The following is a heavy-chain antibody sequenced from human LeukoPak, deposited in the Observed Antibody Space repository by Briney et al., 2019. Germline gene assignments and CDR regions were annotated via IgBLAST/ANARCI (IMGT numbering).Heavy chain of an antibody. V-gene: IGHV3-53*01. Sequence: GGSLRLSCAASGFTVSSNYMSWVRQAPGKGLEWVSVIYSGGSTYYADSVKGRFTISRDNSKNTLYLQMNSLRAEDTAVYYCASPYYYDSSGDFGYWGQGTLVTVSS. CDR3: ASPYYYDSSGDFGY. CDR1: GFTVSSNY. J-gene: IGHJ4*02. CDR2: IYSGGST. D-gene: IGHD3-22*01.